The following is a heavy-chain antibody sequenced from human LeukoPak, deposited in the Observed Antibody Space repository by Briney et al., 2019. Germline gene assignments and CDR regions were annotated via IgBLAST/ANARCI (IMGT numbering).Heavy chain of an antibody. CDR3: ARGLRFHVGSGNWFDL. D-gene: IGHD3-10*01. CDR1: GWTFRGYY. J-gene: IGHJ5*02. V-gene: IGHV4-34*01. CDR2: IDHTGST. Sequence: SGTLSLTCAVSGWTFRGYYWSWIRQPPGKGLAWIGEIDHTGSTNYNPSLESRVTLSVDTSKNQVSLNLNSLTAADTAVYYCARGLRFHVGSGNWFDLWGQGTLVTVSS.